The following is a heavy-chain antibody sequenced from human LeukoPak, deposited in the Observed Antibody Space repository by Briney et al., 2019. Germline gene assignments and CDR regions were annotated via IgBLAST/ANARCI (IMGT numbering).Heavy chain of an antibody. CDR3: ARDGYRLSGYFYYMDV. V-gene: IGHV1-18*01. CDR2: INTHNGDT. J-gene: IGHJ6*03. D-gene: IGHD2-2*03. Sequence: ASVKVSCKASGYTFASFGITWVRQAPGQGLEWMGWINTHNGDTNYAQKLQGRVAMTTDTSTSTAYMELRSLRSDDTAVYYCARDGYRLSGYFYYMDVWGKGTTVTVSS. CDR1: GYTFASFG.